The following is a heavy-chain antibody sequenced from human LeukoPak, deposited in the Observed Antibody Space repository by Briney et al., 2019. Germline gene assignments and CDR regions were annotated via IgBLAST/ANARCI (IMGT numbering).Heavy chain of an antibody. D-gene: IGHD3-22*01. CDR3: AKANHYYDSSGYINY. Sequence: GGSLRLSCAASGFTFDDYAMHWVRQAPGKGLEWVSGISWNRGSIGYADSVKGRFTISRDNAKNSLYLQMNSLRPEDTALYYCAKANHYYDSSGYINYWGQGTLVTVSS. CDR2: ISWNRGSI. CDR1: GFTFDDYA. V-gene: IGHV3-9*01. J-gene: IGHJ4*02.